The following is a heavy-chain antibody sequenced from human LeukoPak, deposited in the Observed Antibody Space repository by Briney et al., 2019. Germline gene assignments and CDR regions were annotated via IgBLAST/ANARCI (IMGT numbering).Heavy chain of an antibody. CDR3: ARDTSPSSSSSYFDALAM. CDR2: IDQDGSTK. D-gene: IGHD6-13*01. Sequence: SGGSLRLSCVTSGFTFTNDWMTWVRQAQGKGLEWVANIDQDGSTKNYVDSVRGRFTISRDNTRNSLFLEINSLRAEDTAIYYCARDTSPSSSSSYFDALAMWGQGTMVTVSS. J-gene: IGHJ3*02. V-gene: IGHV3-7*01. CDR1: GFTFTNDW.